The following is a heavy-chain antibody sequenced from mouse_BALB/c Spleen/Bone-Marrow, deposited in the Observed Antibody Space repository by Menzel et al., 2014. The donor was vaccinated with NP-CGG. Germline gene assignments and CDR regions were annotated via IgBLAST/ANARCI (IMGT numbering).Heavy chain of an antibody. J-gene: IGHJ4*01. V-gene: IGHV1S132*01. CDR2: IFPGTGTT. D-gene: IGHD1-1*01. CDR3: ARHYYGSSDAMDY. CDR1: GYTFTNYW. Sequence: QVQLKESGAELVKPGASVKLSCKTSGYTFTNYWIQWVKQRPGQGLGWIGEIFPGTGTTYYNEKFKGKATLTIDTSSSTVYMQLSSLTSEDSAVYFCARHYYGSSDAMDYWGQGTSVTVSS.